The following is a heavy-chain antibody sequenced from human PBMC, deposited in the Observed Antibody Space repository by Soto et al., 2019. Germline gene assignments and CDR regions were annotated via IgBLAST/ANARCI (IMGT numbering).Heavy chain of an antibody. CDR1: GGSFSGYY. CDR2: INHSGST. Sequence: SETLSLTCAVYGGSFSGYYWSWIRQPPGKGLEWIGEINHSGSTNYNPSLKSRVTISVDTSKNQFSLKLSSVTAADTAVYYCARVGNCSSTNCYVDYWGQGTLVTVSS. D-gene: IGHD2-2*01. CDR3: ARVGNCSSTNCYVDY. J-gene: IGHJ4*02. V-gene: IGHV4-34*01.